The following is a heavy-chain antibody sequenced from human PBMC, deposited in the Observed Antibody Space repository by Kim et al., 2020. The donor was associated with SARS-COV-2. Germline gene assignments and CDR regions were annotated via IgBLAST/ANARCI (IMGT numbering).Heavy chain of an antibody. J-gene: IGHJ3*02. CDR3: ARGFTPSPRDAFDI. V-gene: IGHV3-23*02. Sequence: VKGRFTLSRDKSKNTLYLQMNSLRAEETAVYYCARGFTPSPRDAFDIWGQGTVVTVSS. D-gene: IGHD3-10*01.